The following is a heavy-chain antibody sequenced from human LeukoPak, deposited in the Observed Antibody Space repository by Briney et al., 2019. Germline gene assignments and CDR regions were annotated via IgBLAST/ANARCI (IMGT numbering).Heavy chain of an antibody. CDR1: GGSFSGYY. Sequence: SETLSLTCAVYGGSFSGYYWTLIRQPPGKGLEWIGEINHSGTTNYNPSLQSRVTISVDTSKNQFSLKLSSVTAADTAVYFCARSEGSGSTVLHYWGQGTLVTVSS. CDR2: INHSGTT. D-gene: IGHD3-10*01. J-gene: IGHJ4*02. V-gene: IGHV4-34*01. CDR3: ARSEGSGSTVLHY.